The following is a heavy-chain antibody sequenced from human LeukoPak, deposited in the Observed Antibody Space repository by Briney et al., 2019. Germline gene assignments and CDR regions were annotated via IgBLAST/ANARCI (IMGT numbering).Heavy chain of an antibody. J-gene: IGHJ4*02. Sequence: GASVKVSCKASGYTFTSYYMHWVRQAPGQGLEWMGIINPSGGSTSYAQKFQGRVTITADESTSTAYMELSSLRSEDTAVYYCARYNYYDSSGYFEPNGYWGQGTLVTVSS. CDR1: GYTFTSYY. V-gene: IGHV1-46*01. D-gene: IGHD3-22*01. CDR2: INPSGGST. CDR3: ARYNYYDSSGYFEPNGY.